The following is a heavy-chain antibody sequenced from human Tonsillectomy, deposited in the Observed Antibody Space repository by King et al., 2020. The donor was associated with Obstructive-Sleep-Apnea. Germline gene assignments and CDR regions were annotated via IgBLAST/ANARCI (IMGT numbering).Heavy chain of an antibody. J-gene: IGHJ3*02. V-gene: IGHV3-74*01. CDR1: GFTFSSYW. D-gene: IGHD1-26*01. CDR3: ARALPTIVGVGVGAFDI. Sequence: VQLVESGGGLVQPGGSLRLSCAASGFTFSSYWMHWVRQAPGKGLVWVSRINSDGSSTSYADSVKGRFTISRDNAKNTLYLQMNSLRAEDTAVYYCARALPTIVGVGVGAFDIWGQGTMVTVSS. CDR2: INSDGSST.